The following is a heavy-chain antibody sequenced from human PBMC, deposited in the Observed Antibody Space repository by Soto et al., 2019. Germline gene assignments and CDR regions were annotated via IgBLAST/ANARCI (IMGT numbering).Heavy chain of an antibody. CDR1: GFSFYNYW. J-gene: IGHJ3*02. Sequence: EVQLVESGGGLVQPGESLRLSCAASGFSFYNYWMKWVRQAPGKGPEWVANIKPDGSDKNYVDSVKGRFTISRDNAKNSLFLQMNSLRAEDTAVYYCARGSCNAFEIWGQGTMVTVSS. CDR3: ARGSCNAFEI. V-gene: IGHV3-7*02. CDR2: IKPDGSDK.